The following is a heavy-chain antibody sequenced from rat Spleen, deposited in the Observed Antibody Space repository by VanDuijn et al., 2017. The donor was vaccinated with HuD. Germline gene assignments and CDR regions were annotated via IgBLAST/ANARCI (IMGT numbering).Heavy chain of an antibody. J-gene: IGHJ3*01. V-gene: IGHV5-62*01. Sequence: VQLVESGGGLVQPGKSLKLSCSASGFTFSSYGMHWIRQAPGKGLDWVAYISSSSGTVYADAVKGRFTISRDNAKNTLYLQLNSLKSEDTAIYYCARRGGTGSPFAYWGQGTLVTVSS. D-gene: IGHD5-1*01. CDR3: ARRGGTGSPFAY. CDR1: GFTFSSYG. CDR2: ISSSSGT.